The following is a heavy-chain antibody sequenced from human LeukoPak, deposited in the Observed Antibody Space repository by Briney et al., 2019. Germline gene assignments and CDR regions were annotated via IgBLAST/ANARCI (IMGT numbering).Heavy chain of an antibody. D-gene: IGHD1-1*01. CDR3: ASVLEGYHYYGMDI. CDR1: GFTFSSYS. J-gene: IGHJ6*02. V-gene: IGHV3-23*01. Sequence: PGGSLRLSCAASGFTFSSYSMNWVRQAPGKGLEWVSTISGGGGSTYYADSVKSRFTISRDNSKNTLYLQMNSLRAEDTAVYYCASVLEGYHYYGMDIWGQGTTVTVSS. CDR2: ISGGGGST.